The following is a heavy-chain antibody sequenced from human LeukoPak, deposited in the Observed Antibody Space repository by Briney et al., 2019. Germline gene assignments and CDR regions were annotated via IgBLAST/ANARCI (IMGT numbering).Heavy chain of an antibody. D-gene: IGHD3-22*01. V-gene: IGHV4-39*01. CDR1: GDSISSSNYY. CDR3: TRQGVYYDSSGYYLSWFDP. J-gene: IGHJ5*02. Sequence: SETLSLTCTVSGDSISSSNYYWGWIRQPPGKGLEWIGTIYYSGHTYYNPSLESRVTISVDTSKNQLSLKLTSVTATDTAVYYCTRQGVYYDSSGYYLSWFDPWGQGTLVTVSS. CDR2: IYYSGHT.